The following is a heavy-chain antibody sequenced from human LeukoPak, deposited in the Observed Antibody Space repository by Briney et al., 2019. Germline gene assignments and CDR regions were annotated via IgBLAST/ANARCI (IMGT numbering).Heavy chain of an antibody. V-gene: IGHV1-8*01. CDR3: ARARSLRCSGGSCYSAPVDY. CDR1: GYTFTSYD. Sequence: ASVKVSCTASGYTFTSYDFNWVRQATGQRPEWMGWMSPNSGDTGYAQKFQDRVTMTRNTSISTAYMELSSLRSEDTAIYYCARARSLRCSGGSCYSAPVDYWGQGTLVTVSS. J-gene: IGHJ4*02. CDR2: MSPNSGDT. D-gene: IGHD2-15*01.